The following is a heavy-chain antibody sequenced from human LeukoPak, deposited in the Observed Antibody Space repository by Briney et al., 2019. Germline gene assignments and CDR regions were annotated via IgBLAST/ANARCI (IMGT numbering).Heavy chain of an antibody. CDR2: IYHSGST. Sequence: SETLSLTCTVSGYSISSGYYWGWIRQPPGKGLEWIGSIYHSGSTYYNPSLKSRVTISVDTSKNQFSLKLSSVTAADTAVYYCARGDYSNYGVNDYWGQGTLVTVSS. CDR1: GYSISSGYY. CDR3: ARGDYSNYGVNDY. J-gene: IGHJ4*02. V-gene: IGHV4-38-2*02. D-gene: IGHD4-11*01.